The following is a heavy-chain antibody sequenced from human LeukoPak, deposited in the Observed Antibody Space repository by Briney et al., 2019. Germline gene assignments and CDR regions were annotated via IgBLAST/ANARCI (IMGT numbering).Heavy chain of an antibody. CDR1: GFTFGKYW. V-gene: IGHV3-7*01. CDR3: ATNSYYYGMAV. Sequence: PGGSLRLSCVASGFTFGKYWMSWVRQAPGKGLEWVANIKLDGSEKNYVGSVKGRFTISRDNTKNSLYLQMNSLRAEDTAVYYCATNSYYYGMAVWGQGTTVTVSS. J-gene: IGHJ6*02. CDR2: IKLDGSEK.